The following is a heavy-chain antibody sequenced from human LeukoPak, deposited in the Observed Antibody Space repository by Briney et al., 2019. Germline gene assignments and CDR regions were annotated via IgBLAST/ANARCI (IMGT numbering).Heavy chain of an antibody. J-gene: IGHJ4*02. CDR3: AREGPYSSSWYDY. Sequence: ASVKVSCKASGYTFTSYDINWVRQATGQGLEWMGWMNPNSGNTGYAQKFQGRVTITRDTSASTAYMELSSLRSEDTAVYYCAREGPYSSSWYDYWGQGTLVTVSS. CDR2: MNPNSGNT. D-gene: IGHD6-13*01. V-gene: IGHV1-8*01. CDR1: GYTFTSYD.